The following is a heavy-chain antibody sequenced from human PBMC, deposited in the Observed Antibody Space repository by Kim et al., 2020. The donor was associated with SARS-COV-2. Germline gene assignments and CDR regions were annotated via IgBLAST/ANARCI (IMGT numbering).Heavy chain of an antibody. CDR2: IYPGDSDT. CDR1: GYSFTSYW. J-gene: IGHJ4*02. D-gene: IGHD3-22*01. CDR3: ARADLGYYDSSGYLFDY. V-gene: IGHV5-51*01. Sequence: GESLKISCKGSGYSFTSYWIGWVRQMPGKGLEWMGIIYPGDSDTRYSPSFQGQVTISADKSISTAYLQWSSLKASDTAMYYCARADLGYYDSSGYLFDYWGQGTLVTVSS.